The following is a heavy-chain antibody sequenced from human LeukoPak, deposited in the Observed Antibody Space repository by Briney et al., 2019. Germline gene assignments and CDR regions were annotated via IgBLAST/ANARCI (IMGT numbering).Heavy chain of an antibody. Sequence: SETLSLTCTVSGGSISSSSYYWGWIRQPPGKGLEWMGCIYYSGSTYYNPSLKSRVTISVDTSKNQFSLKLSSVTAADTAVYYCRLWSAGYDFDIWGQGTMVTVSS. D-gene: IGHD5-18*01. CDR1: GGSISSSSYY. J-gene: IGHJ3*02. V-gene: IGHV4-39*01. CDR2: IYYSGST. CDR3: RLWSAGYDFDI.